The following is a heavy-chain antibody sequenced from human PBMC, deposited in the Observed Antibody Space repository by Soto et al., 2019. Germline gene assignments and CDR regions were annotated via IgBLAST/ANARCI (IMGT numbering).Heavy chain of an antibody. J-gene: IGHJ4*02. CDR2: IIPIFGTA. V-gene: IGHV1-69*01. D-gene: IGHD2-8*01. Sequence: QVQLVQSGAEVKKPGSSVKVSCKASGGTFSSDAISWVRQAPGQGLEWMGGIIPIFGTANYAQKFQGRVTITADESTSTAYMELSSLRSEDTAVYYCARVKVIGVGMLGQLDYWGQGTLVTVSS. CDR1: GGTFSSDA. CDR3: ARVKVIGVGMLGQLDY.